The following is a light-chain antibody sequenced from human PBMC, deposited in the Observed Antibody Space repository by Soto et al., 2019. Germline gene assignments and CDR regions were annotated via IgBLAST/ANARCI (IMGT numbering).Light chain of an antibody. CDR2: GAS. Sequence: EIVLTQSPGTLSLSPWERATLSCRASQSVRSTYLAWYQQKPGQAPSLLIYGASNRATGIPDRFSGSGSGTDFTLTISRLEPEDFAVYYCQQYGSSPLTFGGGTKVDIK. V-gene: IGKV3-20*01. CDR1: QSVRSTY. CDR3: QQYGSSPLT. J-gene: IGKJ4*01.